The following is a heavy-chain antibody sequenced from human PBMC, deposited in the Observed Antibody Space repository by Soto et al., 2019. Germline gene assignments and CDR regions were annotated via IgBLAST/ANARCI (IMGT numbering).Heavy chain of an antibody. V-gene: IGHV1-2*04. Sequence: QVQLVQSGAEVKKPGASVKVSCKASGYTFTGYYMHWVRQAPGQGLEWMGWINPNSGGTNYAQKFQGWVTMTRDTSISTAYMELSRLISDDTAVYYCARDIGYDFCSAFDIWGQGTMVTVSS. J-gene: IGHJ3*02. D-gene: IGHD3-3*01. CDR1: GYTFTGYY. CDR3: ARDIGYDFCSAFDI. CDR2: INPNSGGT.